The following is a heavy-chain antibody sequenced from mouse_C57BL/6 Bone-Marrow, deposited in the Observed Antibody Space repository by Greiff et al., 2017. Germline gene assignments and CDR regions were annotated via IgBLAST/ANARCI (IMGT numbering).Heavy chain of an antibody. D-gene: IGHD3-2*02. V-gene: IGHV14-4*01. CDR3: TKGIRLRSYYFDY. Sequence: EVQLQESGAELVRPGASVKLSCTASGFNIKDDYMHWVKQRPEQGLEWIGWIDPENGDTEYASKFQGKATITADTSSNTAYLQLSSLTSEDSAVYYCTKGIRLRSYYFDYWGQGTTLTVSS. CDR1: GFNIKDDY. CDR2: IDPENGDT. J-gene: IGHJ2*01.